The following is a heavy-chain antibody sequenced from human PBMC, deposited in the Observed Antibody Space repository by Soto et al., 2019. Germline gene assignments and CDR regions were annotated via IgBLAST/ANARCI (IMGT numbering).Heavy chain of an antibody. J-gene: IGHJ6*03. D-gene: IGHD6-6*01. Sequence: GESLKISCKGSGYSFTSYWIGWVRQMPGKGLEWMGIIYPGDSDTRYSPSFQGQVTISADKSISTAYLQWSSLKASDTAMYYCARRTSASSSPRRQYYYYYYMDVWGKGTTVTVSS. CDR1: GYSFTSYW. CDR2: IYPGDSDT. CDR3: ARRTSASSSPRRQYYYYYYMDV. V-gene: IGHV5-51*01.